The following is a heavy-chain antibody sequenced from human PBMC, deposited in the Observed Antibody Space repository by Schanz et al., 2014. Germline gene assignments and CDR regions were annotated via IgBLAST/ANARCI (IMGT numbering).Heavy chain of an antibody. J-gene: IGHJ6*02. V-gene: IGHV3-74*02. Sequence: VQLVDSGGGVVQPGRSLRLSCAASGFTFNTSWFHWVRQPPGKGLLWVSRVSRDGSETTYVDSVRGRFTISRDTAKNTVFLQMNNLRAEDTAVYYCARGASRDYFAMDVWGQGTTVTVSS. CDR3: ARGASRDYFAMDV. CDR1: GFTFNTSW. CDR2: VSRDGSET.